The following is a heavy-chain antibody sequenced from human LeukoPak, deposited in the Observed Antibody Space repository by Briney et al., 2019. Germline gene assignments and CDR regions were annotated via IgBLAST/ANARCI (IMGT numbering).Heavy chain of an antibody. CDR1: GGSFSGYY. D-gene: IGHD1-26*01. Sequence: SETLSLTCAVYGGSFSGYYWTWIRQPPGKGLERIGEINHSGSTNCNPSLKSRVTISVDTSKNQFSLKLSSVTAADTAVYYCARGQSIVGATGDFWGQGTLVTVSS. J-gene: IGHJ4*02. CDR3: ARGQSIVGATGDF. V-gene: IGHV4-34*01. CDR2: INHSGST.